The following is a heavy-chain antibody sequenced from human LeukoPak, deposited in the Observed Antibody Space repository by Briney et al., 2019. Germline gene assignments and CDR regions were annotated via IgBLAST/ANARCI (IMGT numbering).Heavy chain of an antibody. CDR3: ASSRVRGVIGLDY. Sequence: KPGGSLRLSCAASGFTFSDNYMSWIRQAPGKGLEWVSYISSSSSYTNYADSVKGRFAISRDNAKNSLYLQMNSLRAEDTAVYYCASSRVRGVIGLDYWGQGTLVTVSS. D-gene: IGHD3-10*01. CDR2: ISSSSSYT. J-gene: IGHJ4*02. CDR1: GFTFSDNY. V-gene: IGHV3-11*06.